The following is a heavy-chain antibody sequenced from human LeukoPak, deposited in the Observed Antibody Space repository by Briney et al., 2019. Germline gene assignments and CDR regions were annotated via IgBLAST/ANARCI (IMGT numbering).Heavy chain of an antibody. CDR3: ARGALYSGSYSFDY. V-gene: IGHV3-21*04. Sequence: GGSLRLSCAASGFTFSSYSMNWVRQAPGKGLEWVSSISSSSSYIYYADSLKGRFTISRDNAKNSLYLQMNSLRAEDTALYYCARGALYSGSYSFDYWGQGTLVTVSS. CDR1: GFTFSSYS. CDR2: ISSSSSYI. J-gene: IGHJ4*02. D-gene: IGHD1-26*01.